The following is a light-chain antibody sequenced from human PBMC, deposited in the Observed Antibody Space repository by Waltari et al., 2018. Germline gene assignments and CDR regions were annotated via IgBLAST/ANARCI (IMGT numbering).Light chain of an antibody. CDR2: DSS. CDR1: QDISNY. CDR3: QQYDNLPPLT. J-gene: IGKJ4*01. V-gene: IGKV1-33*01. Sequence: IQMTQYPSSLSASVGDRVTITCQASQDISNYLNWYPQKPEKAPKLLIDDSSNLETGVPSRFSGSGSGTDFTFTISSLQPEDIATYYCQQYDNLPPLTFGGGTKVEIK.